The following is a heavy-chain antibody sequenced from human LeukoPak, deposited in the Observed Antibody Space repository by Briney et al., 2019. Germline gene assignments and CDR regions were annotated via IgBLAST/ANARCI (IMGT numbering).Heavy chain of an antibody. CDR2: INPSGGST. CDR3: ARDRRIAAGTTTIPQY. CDR1: GYTFTSYY. Sequence: ASVNVSCKASGYTFTSYYMHWVRQAPGQGLEWMGIINPSGGSTSYAQKFQGRVTMTRDASTSTVYMELSSLRSEDTAVYYCARDRRIAAGTTTIPQYWGQGTLVTVSS. D-gene: IGHD6-13*01. J-gene: IGHJ4*02. V-gene: IGHV1-46*01.